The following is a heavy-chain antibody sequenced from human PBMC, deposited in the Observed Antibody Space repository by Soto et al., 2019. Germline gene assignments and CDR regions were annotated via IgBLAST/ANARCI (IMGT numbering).Heavy chain of an antibody. V-gene: IGHV1-8*01. J-gene: IGHJ3*02. CDR1: GYTFTSSD. Sequence: ASVKVSCKASGYTFTSSDINWVRQATGQGLEWMGWMNPNSGNTGYAQKFQGRVTMTRNTSISTAYMELSSLRSEDTAVYYCARGRGYYDSSGYSDDAFDIWGQGTMVTVSS. CDR3: ARGRGYYDSSGYSDDAFDI. D-gene: IGHD3-22*01. CDR2: MNPNSGNT.